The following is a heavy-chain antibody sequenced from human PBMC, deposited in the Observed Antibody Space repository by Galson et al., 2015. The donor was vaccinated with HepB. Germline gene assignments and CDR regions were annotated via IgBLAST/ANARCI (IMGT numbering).Heavy chain of an antibody. CDR3: ARDWNYAGRLSWFDP. J-gene: IGHJ5*02. CDR1: GFTFSSYG. D-gene: IGHD1-7*01. Sequence: LRLSCAASGFTFSSYGMHWVRQAPGKGLEWVAVISYDGSNKYYADSVKGRFTISRDNSKNTLYLQMNSLRAEDTAVYYCARDWNYAGRLSWFDPWGQGTLVTVSS. CDR2: ISYDGSNK. V-gene: IGHV3-30*03.